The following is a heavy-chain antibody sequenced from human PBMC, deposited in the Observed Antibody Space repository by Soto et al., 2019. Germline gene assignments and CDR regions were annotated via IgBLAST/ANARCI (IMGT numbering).Heavy chain of an antibody. CDR2: IYHSGST. D-gene: IGHD3-3*01. Sequence: QLQLQESGSGLVKPSQTLSLTCAVSGGSISSGGYSWSWIRQPPGKGLEWIGYIYHSGSTYYNPSRKSRVTISVDRSKNQFSLKLSSVTAADTAVYYCARVHYDFWSGYYTYNWFDPWGQGTLVTVSS. CDR3: ARVHYDFWSGYYTYNWFDP. CDR1: GGSISSGGYS. J-gene: IGHJ5*02. V-gene: IGHV4-30-2*01.